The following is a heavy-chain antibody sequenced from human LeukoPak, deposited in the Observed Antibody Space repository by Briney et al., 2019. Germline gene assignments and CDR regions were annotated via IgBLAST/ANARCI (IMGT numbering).Heavy chain of an antibody. J-gene: IGHJ6*02. CDR1: GFTFSGSA. CDR2: IRSKANSYAT. D-gene: IGHD6-13*01. V-gene: IGHV3-73*01. Sequence: GGSLRLSCAASGFTFSGSAMHWVRQASGKGLEWVGRIRSKANSYATAYAASVKGRFTISRDDSKNTAYLQMNSLKTEDTAVYYCARDPYSSSWSYGMDVWGQGTTVTVSS. CDR3: ARDPYSSSWSYGMDV.